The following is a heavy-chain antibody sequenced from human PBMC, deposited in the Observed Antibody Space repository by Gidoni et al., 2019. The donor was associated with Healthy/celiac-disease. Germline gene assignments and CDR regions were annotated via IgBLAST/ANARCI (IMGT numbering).Heavy chain of an antibody. J-gene: IGHJ5*02. Sequence: QVQLQQWGAGLLKPSETLSLTCAVYGWSFSGSYWSWIRQPPGKGLEWIGEINHSGSTHYTPSLKSRVTISVDTSKNQFSLKLSSVTAADTAVYYCARGRRYYDFWSGQPGWFDPWGQGTLVTVSS. CDR3: ARGRRYYDFWSGQPGWFDP. D-gene: IGHD3-3*01. CDR1: GWSFSGSY. V-gene: IGHV4-34*01. CDR2: INHSGST.